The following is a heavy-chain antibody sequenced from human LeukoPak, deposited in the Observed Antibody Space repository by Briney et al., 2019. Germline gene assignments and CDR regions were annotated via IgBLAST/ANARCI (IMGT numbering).Heavy chain of an antibody. V-gene: IGHV3-74*01. CDR2: INSEGSTI. Sequence: GGSLRLSCAGSGITFSTYWMHWVRQAPGKGLVWVSRINSEGSTISYADSVRGRFTISRDNAKNTLFLQMNSLRAEDTAVYYCARISSDSISYYDHWGQGTLVTVSS. CDR3: ARISSDSISYYDH. J-gene: IGHJ4*02. CDR1: GITFSTYW. D-gene: IGHD3-22*01.